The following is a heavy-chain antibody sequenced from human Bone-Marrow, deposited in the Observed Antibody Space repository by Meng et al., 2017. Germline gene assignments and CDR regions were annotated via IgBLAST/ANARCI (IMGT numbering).Heavy chain of an antibody. Sequence: GSLRLSCAVYGGSFSGYYWSWIRQPPGKGLEWIGEINHSGSTNYNPSLKSRVTISVDTSKNQFSLKLSSVTAADTAVYYCARGLRIAGSNWFDPWGQGTLVTVSS. J-gene: IGHJ5*02. V-gene: IGHV4-34*01. CDR1: GGSFSGYY. D-gene: IGHD6-13*01. CDR2: INHSGST. CDR3: ARGLRIAGSNWFDP.